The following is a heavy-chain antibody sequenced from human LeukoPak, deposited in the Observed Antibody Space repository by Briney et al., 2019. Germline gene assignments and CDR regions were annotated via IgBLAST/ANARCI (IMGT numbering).Heavy chain of an antibody. CDR2: IYYNGYN. V-gene: IGHV4-34*01. CDR3: ARDDHDYDTTGFYHFDY. CDR1: GGSFSGYY. D-gene: IGHD3-9*01. J-gene: IGHJ4*02. Sequence: SETLSLTCAVSGGSFSGYYWSWIRQPPGKGLEWIGGIYYNGYNSSNPSLKSRVIVSIDTSKNQFSLKLTSVTAADTAVYYCARDDHDYDTTGFYHFDYWGQGALVTVSS.